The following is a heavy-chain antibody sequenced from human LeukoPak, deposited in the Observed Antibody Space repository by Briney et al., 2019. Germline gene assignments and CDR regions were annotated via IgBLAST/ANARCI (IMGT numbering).Heavy chain of an antibody. CDR3: AKAPRYSSGRYGSDY. V-gene: IGHV3-30*02. J-gene: IGHJ4*02. Sequence: GGSLRLSCAASGFTFSSYGMHWVRQAPGKGLEWVAFIRYDGSNKYYADSVKGRFTISRDNSKNTLYLQMNSLRAEDTAVYYCAKAPRYSSGRYGSDYWGQGTLVTVSS. CDR1: GFTFSSYG. D-gene: IGHD6-19*01. CDR2: IRYDGSNK.